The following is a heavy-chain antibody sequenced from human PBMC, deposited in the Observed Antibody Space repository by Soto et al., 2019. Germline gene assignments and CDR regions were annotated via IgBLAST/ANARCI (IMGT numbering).Heavy chain of an antibody. CDR3: AREEWPINWFDP. Sequence: PGGSLRLSCAASGFTFDDYAMHWVRQAPGKGLEWVSGISWNSYSISYADSVKGRFAISRDNAKNSLYLQMNSLRAEDTAVYYCAREEWPINWFDPWGQGTLVTVSS. CDR2: ISWNSYSI. V-gene: IGHV3-9*01. J-gene: IGHJ5*02. CDR1: GFTFDDYA. D-gene: IGHD3-3*01.